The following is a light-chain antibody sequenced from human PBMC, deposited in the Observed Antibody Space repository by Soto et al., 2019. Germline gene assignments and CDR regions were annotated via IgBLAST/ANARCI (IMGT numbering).Light chain of an antibody. CDR3: CSYAGSVAYV. J-gene: IGLJ1*01. CDR2: EVN. V-gene: IGLV2-23*02. CDR1: NSDLGTYNL. Sequence: QSVLTQPASVSGSPGQSITISCTGTNSDLGTYNLVSWYQQHPGKAPKLIICEVNKWPSGVPSRFSGSKSGNTASLTISGLQADDEADYYCCSYAGSVAYVFGTGTKLTDL.